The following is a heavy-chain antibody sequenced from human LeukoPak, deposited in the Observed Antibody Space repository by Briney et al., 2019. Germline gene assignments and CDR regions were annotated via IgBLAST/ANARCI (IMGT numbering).Heavy chain of an antibody. CDR3: ARMDYGVTAEYFQH. CDR2: IRFDGSYK. CDR1: GFTFSSYG. V-gene: IGHV3-30*02. Sequence: GGSLRLSCAASGFTFSSYGIHWVRQAPGKGLEWVAFIRFDGSYKYYADSVKGRFTISRDNSKNTLYLQMNSLRAEDTAVYYCARMDYGVTAEYFQHWGQGTLVTVSS. J-gene: IGHJ1*01. D-gene: IGHD4-17*01.